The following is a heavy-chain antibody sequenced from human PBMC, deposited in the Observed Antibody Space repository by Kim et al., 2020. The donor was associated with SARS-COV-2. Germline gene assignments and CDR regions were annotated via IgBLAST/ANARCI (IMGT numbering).Heavy chain of an antibody. CDR2: IDPSDSYT. Sequence: GESLKISCKGSGYSFTSYWISWVRQMPGKGLEWMGRIDPSDSYTNYSPSFQGHVTISADKSISTAYLQWSSLKASDTAMYYCARLRRVDTAMEKGGGDYYYYGMDVWGQGTTVTVSS. CDR1: GYSFTSYW. CDR3: ARLRRVDTAMEKGGGDYYYYGMDV. J-gene: IGHJ6*02. D-gene: IGHD5-18*01. V-gene: IGHV5-10-1*01.